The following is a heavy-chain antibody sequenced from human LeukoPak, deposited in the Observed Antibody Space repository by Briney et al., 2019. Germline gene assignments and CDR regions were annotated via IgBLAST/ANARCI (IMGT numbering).Heavy chain of an antibody. CDR2: IYPGDSDT. Sequence: GESLKISCKGCGYSFTSYWIGWVRQMPGKGLEWLGFIYPGDSDTRYSPSFQGQVSISADKSISTAYLQWSSLKASDTAMYYCARAAYYYDSSATDYWGQGTLVTVSS. V-gene: IGHV5-51*01. CDR1: GYSFTSYW. J-gene: IGHJ4*02. D-gene: IGHD3-22*01. CDR3: ARAAYYYDSSATDY.